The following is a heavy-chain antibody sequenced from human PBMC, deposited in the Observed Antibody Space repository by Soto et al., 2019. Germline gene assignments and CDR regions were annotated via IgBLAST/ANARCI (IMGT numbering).Heavy chain of an antibody. V-gene: IGHV6-1*01. Sequence: SQTLSLTCAISGDSVSSNSAAWNWIRQSPSRGLEWPGRTYYRSKWYNDYAVSVKSRITINPDTSKNQFSLQLNSVTPEDTAVYYCARGVLWFGGGGVDVWGQGTTVTVSS. CDR2: TYYRSKWYN. CDR3: ARGVLWFGGGGVDV. J-gene: IGHJ6*02. D-gene: IGHD3-10*01. CDR1: GDSVSSNSAA.